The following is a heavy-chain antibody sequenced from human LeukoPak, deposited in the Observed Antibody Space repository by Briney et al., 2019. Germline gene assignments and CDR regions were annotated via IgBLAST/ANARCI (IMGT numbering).Heavy chain of an antibody. V-gene: IGHV3-7*03. CDR3: ATTKRADI. J-gene: IGHJ3*02. D-gene: IGHD1-1*01. Sequence: GGSLRLSCVASGFTFNIYWMSWVRQAPGKGLEWVANIKEDGSDQYYVDSVKGRFTISRDNEKNSLFLQMNNLRDEDTAVYYCATTKRADIWGQGTMVTVS. CDR2: IKEDGSDQ. CDR1: GFTFNIYW.